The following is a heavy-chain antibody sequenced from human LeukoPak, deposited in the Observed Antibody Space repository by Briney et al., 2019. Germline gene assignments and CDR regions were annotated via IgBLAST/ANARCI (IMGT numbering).Heavy chain of an antibody. D-gene: IGHD3-22*01. J-gene: IGHJ4*02. V-gene: IGHV1-69*13. CDR1: GGTFSSYA. CDR3: ARDFYFYDSSGYFDY. CDR2: IIPIFGTA. Sequence: SVKVSCKASGGTFSSYAISWVRQAPGQGLEWMGGIIPIFGTANYAQKFQGRVTITADESTSTAYMELSSLRSEDTAVYYCARDFYFYDSSGYFDYWGQGTLVTVSS.